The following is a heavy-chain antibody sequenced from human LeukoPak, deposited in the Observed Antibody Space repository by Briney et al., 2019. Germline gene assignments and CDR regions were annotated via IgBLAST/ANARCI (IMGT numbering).Heavy chain of an antibody. CDR2: INHSGST. CDR1: GGSFSGYY. D-gene: IGHD3-22*01. J-gene: IGHJ3*02. Sequence: SETLSLTCAVYGGSFSGYYWSWIRQPPGKGLEWIGEINHSGSTYYNPSLKSRVTISVDTSKNQFSLKLSSVTAADTAVYYCARDRSGRKYYYDSSGYYYVAFDIWGQGTMVTVSS. CDR3: ARDRSGRKYYYDSSGYYYVAFDI. V-gene: IGHV4-34*01.